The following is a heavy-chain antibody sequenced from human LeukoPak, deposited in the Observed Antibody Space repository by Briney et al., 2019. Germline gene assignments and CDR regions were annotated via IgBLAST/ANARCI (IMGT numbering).Heavy chain of an antibody. D-gene: IGHD2-21*01. CDR2: ISYDGYDK. Sequence: GGSLRLSCAASGFTFNDYAMYWVRQAPGKGLEWVTLISYDGYDKSYADSVRGRFTISRDNSRNTLYLQMDSLRSEDTAVYYCARDFFPVVDSTWYEIGYWGQGTLVTVSS. CDR3: ARDFFPVVDSTWYEIGY. J-gene: IGHJ4*02. V-gene: IGHV3-30-3*01. CDR1: GFTFNDYA.